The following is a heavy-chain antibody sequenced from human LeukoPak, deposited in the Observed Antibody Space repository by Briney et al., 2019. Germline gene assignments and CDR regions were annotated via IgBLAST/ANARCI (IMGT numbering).Heavy chain of an antibody. CDR2: IKWNGCST. V-gene: IGHV3-20*04. J-gene: IGHJ4*02. CDR1: GFTFEDYG. CDR3: ARALGGYLYYFDC. Sequence: GGSLRLSCAAPGFTFEDYGMRWVRHAPGEGGGWVSGIKWNGCSTGYADSVQHRYTISKDNAKTSLYLQMNSLRAQDTALYYCARALGGYLYYFDCWGQGALVTVSS. D-gene: IGHD2-21*02.